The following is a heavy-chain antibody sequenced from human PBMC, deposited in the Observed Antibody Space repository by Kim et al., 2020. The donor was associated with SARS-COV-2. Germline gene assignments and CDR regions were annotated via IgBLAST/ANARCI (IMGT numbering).Heavy chain of an antibody. Sequence: GGSLRLSCAASGFTFSSYGMHWVRQAPGKGLEWVAVISYDGSNKYYADSVKGRFTISRDNSKNTLYLQMNSLRAEDTAVYYCARDPWIVVVVAAPPDYWGQGTLVNVSS. J-gene: IGHJ4*02. CDR1: GFTFSSYG. D-gene: IGHD2-15*01. CDR2: ISYDGSNK. V-gene: IGHV3-33*05. CDR3: ARDPWIVVVVAAPPDY.